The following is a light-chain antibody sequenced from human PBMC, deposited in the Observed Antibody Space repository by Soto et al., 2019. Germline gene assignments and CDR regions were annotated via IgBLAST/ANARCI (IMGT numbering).Light chain of an antibody. V-gene: IGLV1-40*01. Sequence: QSVLTHPPSVSGAPGKRVTISCTGSSSNVGAGYDVHWYQQLPGPAPKLLIYGNYNRPSGVPDRLSGSKSGTSDSLAITGLQAEEEVDYCCQSYDKGLSKYVFGTGTNLTVL. CDR2: GNY. CDR3: QSYDKGLSKYV. J-gene: IGLJ1*01. CDR1: SSNVGAGYD.